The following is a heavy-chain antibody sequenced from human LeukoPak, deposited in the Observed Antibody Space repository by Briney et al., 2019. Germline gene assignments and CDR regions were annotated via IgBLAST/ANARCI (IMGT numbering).Heavy chain of an antibody. Sequence: GGSLRLSCAASGFSFNKYWMSWVRQAPGKGLEWVANIKHDGSETSYADSVKGRFTISRNNAANSVYLQMNSLRADDTAVYFCARDVRGGHFDFWGQGTLVTVSS. V-gene: IGHV3-7*01. J-gene: IGHJ4*02. D-gene: IGHD3-16*01. CDR2: IKHDGSET. CDR3: ARDVRGGHFDF. CDR1: GFSFNKYW.